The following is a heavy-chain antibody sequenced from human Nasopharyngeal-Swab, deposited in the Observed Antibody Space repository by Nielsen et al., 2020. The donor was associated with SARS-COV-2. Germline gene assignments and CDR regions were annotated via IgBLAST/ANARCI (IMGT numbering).Heavy chain of an antibody. CDR2: IDWDDDK. J-gene: IGHJ6*03. CDR3: ARRKALAAHGRDYYYYYSDV. CDR1: GFSLSTSGMC. V-gene: IGHV2-70*11. D-gene: IGHD6-19*01. Sequence: SGPTLMKPTPTLTLTCTFSGFSLSTSGMCVSWIRQPSGKALEWLARIDWDDDKYYSTSLKNRLTISKDTSKNQVVLTMTNMYPVDTVTYYCARRKALAAHGRDYYYYYSDVWGKGTTVTVSS.